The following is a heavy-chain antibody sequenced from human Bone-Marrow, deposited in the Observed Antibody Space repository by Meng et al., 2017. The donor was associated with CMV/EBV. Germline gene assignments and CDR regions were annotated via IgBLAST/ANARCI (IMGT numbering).Heavy chain of an antibody. CDR1: GFTFSSYW. Sequence: GESLKTSCAASGFTFSSYWMSWVRQAPGKGLEWVANIKQDGSEKYYVDSVKGRFTISRDNTKNSLYLQINSLRAEDTALYYCAREVDFVDAFDIWGQGTMVTVSS. D-gene: IGHD3-3*01. J-gene: IGHJ3*02. V-gene: IGHV3-7*01. CDR2: IKQDGSEK. CDR3: AREVDFVDAFDI.